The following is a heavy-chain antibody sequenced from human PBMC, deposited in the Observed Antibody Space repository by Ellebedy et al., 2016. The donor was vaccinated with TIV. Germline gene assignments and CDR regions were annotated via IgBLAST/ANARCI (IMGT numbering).Heavy chain of an antibody. CDR3: ARDIETGYNPFYYSYGMDF. J-gene: IGHJ6*02. V-gene: IGHV1-46*01. CDR2: INHSGGST. CDR1: GHTFTSYN. Sequence: AASVKVSCKASGHTFTSYNMHWVRQAPGQGLEWMGIINHSGGSTSYAQKFQGRVTMTRDTSTSTVYMELSSLRSEDTTVYFCARDIETGYNPFYYSYGMDFWGQGTTVTVSS. D-gene: IGHD3-9*01.